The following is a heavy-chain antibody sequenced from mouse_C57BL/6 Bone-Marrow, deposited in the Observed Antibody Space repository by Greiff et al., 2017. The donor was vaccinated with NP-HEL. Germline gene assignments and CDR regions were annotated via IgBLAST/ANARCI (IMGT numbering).Heavy chain of an antibody. CDR2: INYDGSST. V-gene: IGHV5-16*01. Sequence: EVQVVESEGGLVQPGSSMKLSCTASGFTFSDYYMAWVRQVPEKGLEWVANINYDGSSTYYLDSLKSRFILSRDNAKNILYLQMSSLKSEDTATYYCARDGRFHDLYAMDYWGQGTSVTVSS. J-gene: IGHJ4*01. CDR3: ARDGRFHDLYAMDY. CDR1: GFTFSDYY.